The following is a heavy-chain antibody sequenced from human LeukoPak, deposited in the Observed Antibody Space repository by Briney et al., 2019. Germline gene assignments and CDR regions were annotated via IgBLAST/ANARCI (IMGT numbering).Heavy chain of an antibody. V-gene: IGHV3-23*01. CDR1: GFTFSSYA. CDR3: ARSKIDSSGWYGD. Sequence: PGGSLRLSCAASGFTFSSYAMSWVRQAPGKGLEWVSAISGSGGSTYYADSVKGRFTISRDNSKNTLYLQMNSLRAEDTAVYYCARSKIDSSGWYGDWGQGTLVTVSS. CDR2: ISGSGGST. J-gene: IGHJ4*02. D-gene: IGHD6-19*01.